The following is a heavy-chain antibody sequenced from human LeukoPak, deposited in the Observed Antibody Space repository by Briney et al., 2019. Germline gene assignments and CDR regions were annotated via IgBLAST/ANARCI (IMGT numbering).Heavy chain of an antibody. CDR2: ISSSSSYI. J-gene: IGHJ4*02. CDR1: GFTFSSYS. CDR3: ARVPNPYSSSWYGY. D-gene: IGHD6-13*01. Sequence: GGSLRLSCAASGFTFSSYSMNWVRQAPGKGLEWVSSISSSSSYIYYADSVKGRFTISRDNAKNSLYLQMNSLRAEDTAVYYCARVPNPYSSSWYGYWGQGTLVTVSS. V-gene: IGHV3-21*01.